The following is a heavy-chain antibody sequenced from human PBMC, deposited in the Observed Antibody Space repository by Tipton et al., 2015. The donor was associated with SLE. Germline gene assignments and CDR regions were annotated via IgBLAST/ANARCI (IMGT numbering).Heavy chain of an antibody. J-gene: IGHJ4*02. V-gene: IGHV3-15*01. CDR3: TKASSAAVDY. Sequence: SLRLSCTVSGGSISSHYWSWIRQPPGKGLEWVGRIKSKTDGGTTDYAAPVKGRFTISRDDSKNTLYLQMNSLKTEDTAVYYCTKASSAAVDYWGQGTLVTVSS. CDR1: GGSISSHY. D-gene: IGHD2-15*01. CDR2: IKSKTDGGTT.